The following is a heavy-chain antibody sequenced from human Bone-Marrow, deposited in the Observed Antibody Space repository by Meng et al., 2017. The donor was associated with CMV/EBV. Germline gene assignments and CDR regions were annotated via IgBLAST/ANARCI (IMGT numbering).Heavy chain of an antibody. D-gene: IGHD3/OR15-3a*01. V-gene: IGHV1-69*10. CDR3: ARGHDFEQSWEQGYDI. CDR2: IIPILGIA. J-gene: IGHJ3*02. CDR1: GGTFSSYA. Sequence: SVKVSCKASGGTFSSYAISWVRQAPGQGLEWMGGIIPILGIANYAQKFQGRVTITTDESTSTAYMELISLRSEDTAVYYCARGHDFEQSWEQGYDIWGQGTMVTVSS.